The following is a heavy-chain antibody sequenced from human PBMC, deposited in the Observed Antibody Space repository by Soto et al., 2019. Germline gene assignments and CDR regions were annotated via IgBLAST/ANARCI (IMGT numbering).Heavy chain of an antibody. V-gene: IGHV3-15*01. CDR3: TGIVVPAAIPWFDP. J-gene: IGHJ5*02. CDR1: GFTFTSAW. CDR2: IKRKTDGGTT. Sequence: PGGSLRLSCAASGFTFTSAWMTWVRQAPGKGLEWVGRIKRKTDGGTTDYAAPVKSRFTISRDDSKNTLYLQMNSLKTEDTAVYYCTGIVVPAAIPWFDPWGQGTLVTVSS. D-gene: IGHD2-2*01.